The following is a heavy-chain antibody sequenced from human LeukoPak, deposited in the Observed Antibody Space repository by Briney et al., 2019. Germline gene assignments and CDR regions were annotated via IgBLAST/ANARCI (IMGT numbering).Heavy chain of an antibody. J-gene: IGHJ3*02. V-gene: IGHV3-21*01. D-gene: IGHD3-22*01. CDR1: GFTFSSYS. CDR3: ARDPNYYDSSGYADAFDI. Sequence: GGSLRLSCAASGFTFSSYSMNWVRQAPGKGLEWVSSISSSSSYIYYADSVKGRFTISRDNAKNSLYLHMNSLRAEDTAVYYCARDPNYYDSSGYADAFDIWGQGTMVTVSS. CDR2: ISSSSSYI.